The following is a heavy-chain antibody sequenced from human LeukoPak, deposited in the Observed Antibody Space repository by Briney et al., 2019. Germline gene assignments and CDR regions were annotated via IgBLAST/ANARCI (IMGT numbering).Heavy chain of an antibody. CDR3: ARVLCSSTSCYWWGAFDI. CDR2: ISSSGSTI. D-gene: IGHD2-2*01. V-gene: IGHV3-11*01. Sequence: GGSLRLSCAASGFTFSDYYMSWIRQAPGRGLEWVSHISSSGSTIYYADSVKGRFTISRDNAKNSLYLQMNSLRAEDTAVYYCARVLCSSTSCYWWGAFDIWGQGTMVTVSS. CDR1: GFTFSDYY. J-gene: IGHJ3*02.